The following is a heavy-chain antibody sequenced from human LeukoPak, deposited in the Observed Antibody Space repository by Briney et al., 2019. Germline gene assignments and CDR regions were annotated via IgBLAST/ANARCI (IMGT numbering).Heavy chain of an antibody. Sequence: GASVKVSCKASGFTFSSSAGQWGRRARGRHLEGRGWIVVGSGNTNYAQKFQERVTITRDMSTSTDYLELSSLRPEDTAVYYCAAGKKVGPYLWYYFDLWGRGTLVTVSS. CDR2: IVVGSGNT. CDR3: AAGKKVGPYLWYYFDL. CDR1: GFTFSSSA. J-gene: IGHJ2*01. V-gene: IGHV1-58*01. D-gene: IGHD1-26*01.